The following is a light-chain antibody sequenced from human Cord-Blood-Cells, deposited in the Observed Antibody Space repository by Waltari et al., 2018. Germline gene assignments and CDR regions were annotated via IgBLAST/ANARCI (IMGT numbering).Light chain of an antibody. CDR3: MQALQTPRT. CDR1: QSLLHSNGYNY. CDR2: LGS. Sequence: DIVMTQSPLSLPVTPGEPASISCRSSQSLLHSNGYNYLDWYLQKPGQSPQLLIYLGSNQASGVPGRFSGSGSGTDFTLKISRVEAEDVGVYYCMQALQTPRTFGQGTKVEIK. J-gene: IGKJ1*01. V-gene: IGKV2-28*01.